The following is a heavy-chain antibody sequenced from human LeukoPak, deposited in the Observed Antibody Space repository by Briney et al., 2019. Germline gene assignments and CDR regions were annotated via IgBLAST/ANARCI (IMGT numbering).Heavy chain of an antibody. Sequence: GGSLRLSCAASGFTFSDYYMSWIRQAPGKGLEWVSKISASGSYTNDADSVRGRFTISRDNAKNSLYLHMNSLRAEDTAVYYCAREDKWYFDLWGRGTLVTVSS. J-gene: IGHJ2*01. CDR3: AREDKWYFDL. CDR1: GFTFSDYY. V-gene: IGHV3-11*05. CDR2: ISASGSYT.